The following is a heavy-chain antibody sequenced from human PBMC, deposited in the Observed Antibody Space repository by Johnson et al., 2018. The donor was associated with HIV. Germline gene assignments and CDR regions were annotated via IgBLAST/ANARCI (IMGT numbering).Heavy chain of an antibody. CDR2: ISYDGRNR. V-gene: IGHV3-30*04. J-gene: IGHJ3*02. Sequence: QVQLVESGGGVVQPGRSLRLSCVVSGFTFSSYAMHWVRQAPGKGLEWVALISYDGRNRYYGDSVKGRFTISSDNFENTLYLQMDSLRVEDTAVYYCARDDARGYSGDDAFDIWGQGSMVTVSS. D-gene: IGHD5-12*01. CDR1: GFTFSSYA. CDR3: ARDDARGYSGDDAFDI.